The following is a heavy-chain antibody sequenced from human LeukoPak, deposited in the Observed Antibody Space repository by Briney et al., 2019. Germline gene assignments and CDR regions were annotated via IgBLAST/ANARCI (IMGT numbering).Heavy chain of an antibody. D-gene: IGHD2-15*01. CDR1: GFTFSSYA. CDR2: ISGSRGST. V-gene: IGHV3-23*01. J-gene: IGHJ4*02. CDR3: AKPQVDGGGYFDY. Sequence: GGSLRLSCAASGFTFSSYAMSWVRQAPGKGLVWVSAISGSRGSTYYADSVKGRFTISRDNSKNTLYLQMNSLRAEDTAVYYCAKPQVDGGGYFDYWGQGTLVTVSS.